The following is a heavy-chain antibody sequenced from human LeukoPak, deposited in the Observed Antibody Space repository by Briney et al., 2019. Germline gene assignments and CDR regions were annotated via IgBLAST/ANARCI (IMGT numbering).Heavy chain of an antibody. Sequence: GASVTVSCKASGYTFTDEYIHWVRQVPGQGFEWMAWINPKNGATNVALKFRGRVTLTRDTSISTAYMAVSRLRSDDTAVYYCARDVGELRADCWGQGTLVTVSS. CDR1: GYTFTDEY. CDR2: INPKNGAT. CDR3: ARDVGELRADC. V-gene: IGHV1-2*02. J-gene: IGHJ4*02. D-gene: IGHD1-26*01.